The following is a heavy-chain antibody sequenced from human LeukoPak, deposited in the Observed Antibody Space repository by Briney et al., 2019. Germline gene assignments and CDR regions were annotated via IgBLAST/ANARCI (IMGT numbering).Heavy chain of an antibody. Sequence: SETLSLTCTVSGDSISSYYWSWIRQPPGRGLEWIGHIFHSGTTTYSPSLQSRVTISVDTSKNQFSLKLRSVTAADTAVYYCVRVAPRGVILTGFNWFDPWGQGTLVTVSS. CDR3: VRVAPRGVILTGFNWFDP. CDR2: IFHSGTT. J-gene: IGHJ5*02. CDR1: GDSISSYY. V-gene: IGHV4-59*01. D-gene: IGHD3-10*01.